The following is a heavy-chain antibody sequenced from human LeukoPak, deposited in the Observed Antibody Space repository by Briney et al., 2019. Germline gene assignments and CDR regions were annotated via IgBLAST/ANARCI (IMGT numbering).Heavy chain of an antibody. V-gene: IGHV5-51*01. Sequence: GESLKISTDSAGSSFNTYRGCWLRQMPGKGLEWMGIIYPADSDTIYSPSFQGQATISADKSISTALLQGSSLKASDPAIYYCARHLVTGMVPFYVLNMWGQGTMVTVSS. CDR3: ARHLVTGMVPFYVLNM. J-gene: IGHJ3*02. D-gene: IGHD2-21*02. CDR1: GSSFNTYR. CDR2: IYPADSDT.